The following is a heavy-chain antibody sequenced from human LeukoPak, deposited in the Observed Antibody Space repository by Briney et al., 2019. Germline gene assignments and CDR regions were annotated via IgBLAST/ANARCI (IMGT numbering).Heavy chain of an antibody. V-gene: IGHV1-2*02. J-gene: IGHJ6*03. Sequence: ASVKVSCKASGYTFTGYYMHWVRQAPGQGLEWMGWINPNSGGTNYAQKFQGRVTMTRDTSISTAYMELSRLRSEDTAVYYCARDDHLHCSSTSCYRNYMDVWGKGTTVTVSS. CDR2: INPNSGGT. CDR1: GYTFTGYY. D-gene: IGHD2-2*01. CDR3: ARDDHLHCSSTSCYRNYMDV.